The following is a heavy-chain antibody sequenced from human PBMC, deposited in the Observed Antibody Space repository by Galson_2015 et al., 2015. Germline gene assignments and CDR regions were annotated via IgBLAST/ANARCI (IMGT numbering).Heavy chain of an antibody. V-gene: IGHV3-53*01. D-gene: IGHD3-16*01. CDR2: IYSGGST. J-gene: IGHJ2*01. CDR1: GFTVSSNY. Sequence: SLRLSCAASGFTVSSNYMSWVRQAPGKGLEWVSIIYSGGSTYYADSVKGRFTISRDNSKNTLYLQMNSLTAEDTAVYYCAKAWGGWYFELWGRGTLVSVSS. CDR3: AKAWGGWYFEL.